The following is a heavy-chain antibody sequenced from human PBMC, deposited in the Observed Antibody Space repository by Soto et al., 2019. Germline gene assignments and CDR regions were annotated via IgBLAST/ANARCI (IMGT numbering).Heavy chain of an antibody. CDR3: ARDVRDIVVVVAATQPDAFDI. Sequence: GGSLRLSCAASGFTFSSYWMSWVRQAPGKGLEWVANIKQDGSEKYYVDSVKGRFTISRDNAKNSLYLQMNSLRAEDTAVYYCARDVRDIVVVVAATQPDAFDIWGQGTMVTVSS. J-gene: IGHJ3*02. CDR1: GFTFSSYW. V-gene: IGHV3-7*01. D-gene: IGHD2-15*01. CDR2: IKQDGSEK.